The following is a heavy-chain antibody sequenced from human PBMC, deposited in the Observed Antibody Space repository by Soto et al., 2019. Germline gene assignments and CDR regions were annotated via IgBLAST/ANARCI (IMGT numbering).Heavy chain of an antibody. V-gene: IGHV3-30*18. J-gene: IGHJ3*02. CDR1: GFTFSSYG. Sequence: QVPLVESGGGVVQPGRSLRLSCAASGFTFSSYGMHWVRQAPGKGLEWVAVISYDGSNKYYADSVKGRFTISRDNSKNTLYLQMNSLRAEDTAVYYCAKDGYYDHAFDIWGQGTMVTVSS. D-gene: IGHD3-22*01. CDR3: AKDGYYDHAFDI. CDR2: ISYDGSNK.